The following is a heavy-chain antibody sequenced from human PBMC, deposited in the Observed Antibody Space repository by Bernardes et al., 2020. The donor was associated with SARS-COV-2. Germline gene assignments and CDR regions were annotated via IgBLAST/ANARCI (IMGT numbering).Heavy chain of an antibody. CDR3: AREELAAAESFDY. J-gene: IGHJ4*02. D-gene: IGHD6-13*01. V-gene: IGHV3-33*01. CDR2: IWYDGSNK. CDR1: GFTFSSYG. Sequence: GGSLRLSCAASGFTFSSYGMHWVRQAPGKGLGWVAVIWYDGSNKYYADSVKGRFTISRDNSKNTLYLQMNSLRAEDTAVYYCAREELAAAESFDYWRQGTLVTVSS.